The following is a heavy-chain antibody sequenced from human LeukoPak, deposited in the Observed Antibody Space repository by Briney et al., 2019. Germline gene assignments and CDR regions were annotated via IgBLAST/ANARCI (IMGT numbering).Heavy chain of an antibody. CDR3: ARVDITMVRGVEFDY. Sequence: SETLSLTCTVSGYSISSGYYWGWIRQPPGKGLEGIGSIYHSGSTYYNPSLKSRVTISVDTSKNQFSLKLSSVTAADTAVYYCARVDITMVRGVEFDYWGQGTLVTVSS. CDR2: IYHSGST. CDR1: GYSISSGYY. J-gene: IGHJ4*02. D-gene: IGHD3-10*01. V-gene: IGHV4-38-2*02.